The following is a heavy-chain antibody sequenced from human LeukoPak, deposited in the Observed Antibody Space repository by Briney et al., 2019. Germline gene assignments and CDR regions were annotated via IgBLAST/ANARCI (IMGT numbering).Heavy chain of an antibody. CDR2: FYSTGST. J-gene: IGHJ5*02. CDR3: ARDGGRRGWFDP. V-gene: IGHV4-4*07. CDR1: GGSISSYY. Sequence: SETLSLTCTVSGGSISSYYWTWIRQPAGKGLEWIGRFYSTGSTNYNPSLKSRVTMSVDTSKNQFSLMLNSVTPADTAVYFCARDGGRRGWFDPWGQGTLVTVSS.